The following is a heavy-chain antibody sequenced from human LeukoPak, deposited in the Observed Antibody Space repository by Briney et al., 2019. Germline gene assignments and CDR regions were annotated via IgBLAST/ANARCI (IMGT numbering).Heavy chain of an antibody. CDR2: ISYDGSNK. V-gene: IGHV3-30*03. CDR3: ARQQVSGFSLYYFDY. Sequence: PGRSLRLSCAASGFTFSSYGMHWVRQAPGKGLEWVAVISYDGSNKYYADSVKGRFTISRDNSKNTLYLQMNSLRAEDTAVYYCARQQVSGFSLYYFDYWGQGTLVTVSS. CDR1: GFTFSSYG. D-gene: IGHD6-13*01. J-gene: IGHJ4*02.